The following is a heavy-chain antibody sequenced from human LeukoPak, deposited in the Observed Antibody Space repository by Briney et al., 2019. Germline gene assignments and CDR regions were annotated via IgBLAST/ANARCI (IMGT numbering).Heavy chain of an antibody. D-gene: IGHD1-14*01. V-gene: IGHV3-30-3*01. CDR3: ARADEGAPNTIGPAGS. CDR1: GFTFSSYA. CDR2: ISYDGSNK. Sequence: PGGSLRLSCAASGFTFSSYAMHWVRQAPGKGLEWVAVISYDGSNKYYADSVKGRFTISRDNSKSTLYLQMHSLRPDDTAVYYCARADEGAPNTIGPAGSWGQGTLVTVSS. J-gene: IGHJ5*02.